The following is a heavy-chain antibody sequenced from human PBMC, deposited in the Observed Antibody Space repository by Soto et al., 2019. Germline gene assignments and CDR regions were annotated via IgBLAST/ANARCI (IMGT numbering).Heavy chain of an antibody. CDR1: GYTFTSYG. CDR2: ISAYNGNT. Sequence: QVQLVQSGAEVKKPGASVKVSCKASGYTFTSYGISWVRQAPGQGLEWMGWISAYNGNTNYAQKLQGSVTMTADTSTSTAYMELRSLRSDDTAVYYCARDRYYYDSSGYYYPPRYYYYGMDVWGQGTTVTVSS. D-gene: IGHD3-22*01. J-gene: IGHJ6*02. CDR3: ARDRYYYDSSGYYYPPRYYYYGMDV. V-gene: IGHV1-18*01.